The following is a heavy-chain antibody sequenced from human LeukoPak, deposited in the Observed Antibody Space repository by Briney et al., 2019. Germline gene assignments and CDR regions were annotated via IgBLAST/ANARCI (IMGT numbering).Heavy chain of an antibody. CDR2: ISSDGSGK. J-gene: IGHJ3*02. V-gene: IGHV3-30*18. CDR1: GFTFSGYG. D-gene: IGHD2-21*02. CDR3: SKEVADFDGFDI. Sequence: GGSLRLSCAASGFTFSGYGMHWVRQAPGEGLEWVAVISSDGSGKNHADSVKGRVTISRANSKNTLYLQMNSLRADVTAVYYCSKEVADFDGFDIWGQGTMVTVSS.